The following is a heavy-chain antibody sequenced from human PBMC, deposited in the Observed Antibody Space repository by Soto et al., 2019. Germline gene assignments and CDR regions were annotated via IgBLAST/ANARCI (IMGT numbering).Heavy chain of an antibody. D-gene: IGHD3-10*01. V-gene: IGHV1-8*01. CDR2: MNPNSGNT. CDR3: ARGALLWFGELLDKNDY. Sequence: ASVKVSCKASGYTFTSYDINWVRQATGQGLEWMGWMNPNSGNTGYAQKFQGRVTMTRNTSISTAYMELSSLRSEDTAVYYCARGALLWFGELLDKNDYWGQGTMVTVSS. J-gene: IGHJ4*02. CDR1: GYTFTSYD.